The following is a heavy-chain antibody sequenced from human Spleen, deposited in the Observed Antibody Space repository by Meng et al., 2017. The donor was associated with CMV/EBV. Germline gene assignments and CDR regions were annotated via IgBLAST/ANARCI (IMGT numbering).Heavy chain of an antibody. CDR3: ASGYGGNPGTNNY. D-gene: IGHD4-23*01. CDR1: GGSISSYY. CDR2: IYYTGTT. V-gene: IGHV4-39*07. Sequence: SETLSLTCTVSGGSISSYYWSWIRQSPGKGLEWIGSIYYTGTTYYNPSLKSRVTISVDTSKNQFSLKLTSVTAADTAVYYCASGYGGNPGTNNYWGQGTLVTVSS. J-gene: IGHJ4*02.